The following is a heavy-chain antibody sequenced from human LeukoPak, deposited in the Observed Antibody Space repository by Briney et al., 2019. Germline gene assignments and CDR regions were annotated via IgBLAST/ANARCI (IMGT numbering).Heavy chain of an antibody. CDR3: ARDLARVAVASTLDN. CDR1: GYTFTNYG. D-gene: IGHD6-19*01. CDR2: ISVYNGNI. J-gene: IGHJ4*03. V-gene: IGHV1-18*01. Sequence: APVTVSGKASGYTFTNYGISWVRQAPGQGLEWMGWISVYNGNIKYPQKLQDRVSMTTDTSTSTAYMELRSLRSDDTAVYYCARDLARVAVASTLDNWGRGPRSP.